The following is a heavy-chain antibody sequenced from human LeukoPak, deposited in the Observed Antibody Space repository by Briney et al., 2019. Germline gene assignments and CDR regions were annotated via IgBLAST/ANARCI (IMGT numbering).Heavy chain of an antibody. CDR2: IYYSGDT. V-gene: IGHV4-39*01. CDR1: GGSISTSSHY. J-gene: IGHJ3*02. CDR3: AKNDYVWGGPPPRHSFDI. Sequence: SETLSLTCTVSGGSISTSSHYWGWIRQPPGKGLEWIGSIYYSGDTYYNPSLKSRVTISVDTSKNQFSLKLSSVTAADTAVFYCAKNDYVWGGPPPRHSFDIWGQGTMVTVSS. D-gene: IGHD3-16*01.